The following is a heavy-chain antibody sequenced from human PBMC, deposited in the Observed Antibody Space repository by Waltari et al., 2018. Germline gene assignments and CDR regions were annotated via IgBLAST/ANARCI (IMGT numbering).Heavy chain of an antibody. J-gene: IGHJ4*02. D-gene: IGHD3-10*01. CDR1: GYIFTTYA. Sequence: QVLLVQSGSELKKPGASVTLSCKASGYIFTTYALNWVRQAPGQGLDWMGWINTDTGRPTSAQGFTGRFVFSSDTSASTAYLQISSLTAEDTAMYYCARDHDYYGSGSYFYWGQGTLITVSS. CDR2: INTDTGRP. CDR3: ARDHDYYGSGSYFY. V-gene: IGHV7-4-1*02.